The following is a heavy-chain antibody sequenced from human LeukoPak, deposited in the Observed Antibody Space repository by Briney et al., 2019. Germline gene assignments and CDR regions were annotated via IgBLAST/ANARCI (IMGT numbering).Heavy chain of an antibody. D-gene: IGHD3-10*01. V-gene: IGHV3-7*01. CDR1: GFTFSTYW. CDR2: INQDASEI. Sequence: TGGSLRLSCAASGFTFSTYWMNWYRQAPGKGLEWVGNINQDASEINYVDSVRGRFTISRDNAKNSLHLQMNSLRAEDTAVYYCARDYYTSGSPNDYWGQGTLVTVSS. J-gene: IGHJ4*02. CDR3: ARDYYTSGSPNDY.